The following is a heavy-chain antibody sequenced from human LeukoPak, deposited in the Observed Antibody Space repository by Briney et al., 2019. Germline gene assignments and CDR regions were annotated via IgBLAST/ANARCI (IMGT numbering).Heavy chain of an antibody. CDR2: IYYSGST. J-gene: IGHJ6*02. V-gene: IGHV4-59*08. Sequence: PSETLSLTCTVSGGSISSYYWSWIRQPPGKGLEWIGYIYYSGSTNYNPSLKSRVTISVDTSKNQFSLKLSSVTAADTAVYYCARHVCGSGSYCYYYYGMDVWAKGPRSPSP. D-gene: IGHD3-10*01. CDR1: GGSISSYY. CDR3: ARHVCGSGSYCYYYYGMDV.